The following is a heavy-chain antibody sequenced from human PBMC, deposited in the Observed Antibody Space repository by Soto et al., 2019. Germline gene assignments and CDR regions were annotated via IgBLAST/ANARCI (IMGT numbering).Heavy chain of an antibody. CDR2: IYHSGST. Sequence: PSETLSLTCAFSVVSISSSNWWSWVRQPPGKGLEWIGEIYHSGSTNYNPSLKSRVTISVDKSKNQFSLKLSSVTAADTAVYYCAGYDILTGYYYYGMEVLGQGTTVIVSS. CDR1: VVSISSSNW. V-gene: IGHV4-4*02. D-gene: IGHD3-9*01. CDR3: AGYDILTGYYYYGMEV. J-gene: IGHJ6*01.